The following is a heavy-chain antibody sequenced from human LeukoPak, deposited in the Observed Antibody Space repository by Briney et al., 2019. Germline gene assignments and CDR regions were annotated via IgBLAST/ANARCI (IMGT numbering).Heavy chain of an antibody. J-gene: IGHJ5*02. Sequence: RPSETLSLTCTVSGGSISSSSYYWGWIRQPPGKGLEWIGSIYYSGSTYYNPSLKSRVTISVDTSKNQFSLKLSSVTAADTAVYYCAREAAIAVAGTHWFDPWGQGTLVTVSS. CDR2: IYYSGST. CDR3: AREAAIAVAGTHWFDP. V-gene: IGHV4-39*07. D-gene: IGHD6-19*01. CDR1: GGSISSSSYY.